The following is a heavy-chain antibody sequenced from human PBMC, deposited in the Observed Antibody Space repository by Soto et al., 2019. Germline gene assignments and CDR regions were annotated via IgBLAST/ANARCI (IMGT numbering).Heavy chain of an antibody. CDR1: GFTFNNKA. CDR2: ISGVDNGA. Sequence: EVQLLESGGGLVQPGGSLRLSCATSGFTFNNKAMNWVRQAPGKGLEWVAVISGVDNGAYYAESVKGRFTISRDNSKNTVTLQMNNLRAEDMAVYYCAKGRAGHTSGADYWGQGTLVTVSS. CDR3: AKGRAGHTSGADY. D-gene: IGHD6-19*01. V-gene: IGHV3-23*01. J-gene: IGHJ4*02.